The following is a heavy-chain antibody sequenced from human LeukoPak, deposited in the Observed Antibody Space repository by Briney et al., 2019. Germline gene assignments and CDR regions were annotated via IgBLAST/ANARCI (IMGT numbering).Heavy chain of an antibody. Sequence: ASVKVSCKASGYTFTGYYMHWVRQAPGQGLEWMGWINLNSGGTNYAQKFQGRVTMTRDTSISTAYMELSRLRSDDTAVYYCARDASSGYYKGHYYYYMDVWGKGTTVTVSS. CDR3: ARDASSGYYKGHYYYYMDV. V-gene: IGHV1-2*02. D-gene: IGHD3-22*01. CDR1: GYTFTGYY. J-gene: IGHJ6*03. CDR2: INLNSGGT.